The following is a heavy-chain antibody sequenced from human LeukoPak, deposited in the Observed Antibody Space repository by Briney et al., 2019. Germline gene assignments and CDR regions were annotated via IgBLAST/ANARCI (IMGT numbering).Heavy chain of an antibody. Sequence: SQTLSLTCSVSDGSISSNYYWAWIRQPPGKGLEWIGSIYYGGSTHYNPSLMGRPTVSMDTSRNQFSLRLTSVTAADTAVYYCSRRGLTVPATWGRGTTVTVS. CDR1: DGSISSNYY. CDR3: SRRGLTVPAT. CDR2: IYYGGST. D-gene: IGHD6-19*01. J-gene: IGHJ6*02. V-gene: IGHV4-39*01.